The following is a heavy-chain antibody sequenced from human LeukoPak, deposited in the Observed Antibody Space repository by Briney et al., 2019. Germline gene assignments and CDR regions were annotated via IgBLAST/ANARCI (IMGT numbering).Heavy chain of an antibody. CDR3: ATHTISGVVTYAFHM. Sequence: ASVKVSCKVSGYSGIELDMHWVRQAPGKGLEWMGGFDREDGGTIYARKFQGRITMTEDTSADTAYMELRSLTSEDTAVYYCATHTISGVVTYAFHMWGRGTLVTVSS. CDR1: GYSGIELD. D-gene: IGHD3-3*01. J-gene: IGHJ3*02. CDR2: FDREDGGT. V-gene: IGHV1-24*01.